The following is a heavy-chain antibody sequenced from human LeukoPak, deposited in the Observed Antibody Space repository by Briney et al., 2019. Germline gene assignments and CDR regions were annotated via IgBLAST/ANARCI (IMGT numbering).Heavy chain of an antibody. V-gene: IGHV3-7*01. J-gene: IGHJ4*02. CDR2: IKQDGSEK. CDR1: GFTFSSYW. Sequence: GGSLRLSCAASGFTFSSYWMSWVRQAPGKGLEWVANIKQDGSEKYYVDSVKGRFTISRDNAKNSLYLQMNSLRAEDTAVYYCARETYGGNSYYFDYWGQGTLVTVPS. D-gene: IGHD4-23*01. CDR3: ARETYGGNSYYFDY.